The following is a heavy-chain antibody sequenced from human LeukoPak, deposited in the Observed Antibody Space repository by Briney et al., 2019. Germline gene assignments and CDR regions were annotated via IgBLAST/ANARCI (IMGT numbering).Heavy chain of an antibody. D-gene: IGHD2-15*01. J-gene: IGHJ4*02. CDR1: GFTFSSYA. V-gene: IGHV3-23*01. Sequence: GGSLRLSCAASGFTFSSYAMSWVRQAPGKGLEWVSAISGSGGSTYYADSVNGRFTISRDNSKDTMYLQMYSLRAEDTAVYYCAKGAAHGVVVAATPFPFDYWGPGNPGHRLL. CDR3: AKGAAHGVVVAATPFPFDY. CDR2: ISGSGGST.